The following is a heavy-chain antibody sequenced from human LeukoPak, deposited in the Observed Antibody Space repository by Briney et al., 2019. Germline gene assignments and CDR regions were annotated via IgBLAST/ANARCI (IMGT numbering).Heavy chain of an antibody. CDR2: IKKDGSET. Sequence: PGGSLGLSGAASGFPFITSWWSGVGQVPGKGLKGVENIKKDGSETYYVDSVKGRFTISRDNAKNSLYLQMNSLRAEDTAMYYCARGRYSGTTYYFDYWGQGTLVTVSS. V-gene: IGHV3-7*03. CDR3: ARGRYSGTTYYFDY. D-gene: IGHD5-12*01. J-gene: IGHJ4*02. CDR1: GFPFITSW.